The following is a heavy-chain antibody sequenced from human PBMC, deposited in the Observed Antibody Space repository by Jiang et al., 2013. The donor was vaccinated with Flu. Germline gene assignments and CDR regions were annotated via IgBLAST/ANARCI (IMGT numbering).Heavy chain of an antibody. Sequence: LLKPSETLSLTCAVSGGSLGAHFWTWIRXPPGGGLEWIGEINLSGFSNYKPSLKSRVTMLLDTSKNQFSLKLSSVTAADTAVYYCANLHDYNFHYWGQGTLVTVSS. CDR2: INLSGFS. J-gene: IGHJ4*02. CDR3: ANLHDYNFHY. V-gene: IGHV4-34*01. D-gene: IGHD4-11*01. CDR1: GGSLGAHF.